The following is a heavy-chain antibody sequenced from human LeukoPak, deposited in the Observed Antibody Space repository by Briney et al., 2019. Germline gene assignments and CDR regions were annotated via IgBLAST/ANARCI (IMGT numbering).Heavy chain of an antibody. Sequence: ASVKVSCKASGYTFTTYHMDWVRQAPGQGLEWMGTISPTNGNTNYAQSFRGRVTMTRDTTTSTVYMELTSLTSEDTAVYYCVREAAGGYFDYWGQGTQVTVSS. V-gene: IGHV1-46*01. CDR2: ISPTNGNT. CDR3: VREAAGGYFDY. CDR1: GYTFTTYH. D-gene: IGHD3-16*01. J-gene: IGHJ4*02.